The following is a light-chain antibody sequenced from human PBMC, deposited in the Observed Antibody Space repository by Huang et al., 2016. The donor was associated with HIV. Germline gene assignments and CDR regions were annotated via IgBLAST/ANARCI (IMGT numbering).Light chain of an antibody. CDR3: LQLNGYVGT. V-gene: IGKV1-13*02. CDR1: QDISSS. CDR2: AAS. J-gene: IGKJ3*01. Sequence: AIQLTQSPSSLSASVGDRVTIACRASQDISSSLAWYQQRPGKAPKLLIYAASTLESGVPTRFSGSGSGTDFTLNINNLQPEDFATYYCLQLNGYVGTFGRGTNVDV.